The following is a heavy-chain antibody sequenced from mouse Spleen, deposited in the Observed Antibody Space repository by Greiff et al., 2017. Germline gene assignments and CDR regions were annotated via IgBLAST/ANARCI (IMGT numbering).Heavy chain of an antibody. CDR1: GYAFSSSW. CDR2: IYPGDGDT. J-gene: IGHJ4*01. D-gene: IGHD3-2*01. CDR3: AIDSSGYVAMDY. V-gene: IGHV1-82*01. Sequence: VQLQQSGPELVKPGASVKISCKASGYAFSSSWMNWVKQRPGKGLEWIGRIYPGDGDTNYNGKFKGKATLTADKSSSTAYMQLSSLTSEDSAVYFCAIDSSGYVAMDYWGQGTSVTVSS.